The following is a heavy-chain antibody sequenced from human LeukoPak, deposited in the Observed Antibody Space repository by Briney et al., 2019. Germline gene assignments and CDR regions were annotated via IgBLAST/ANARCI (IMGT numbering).Heavy chain of an antibody. J-gene: IGHJ5*02. CDR1: GGTFSSYA. D-gene: IGHD6-13*01. V-gene: IGHV1-69*01. CDR2: IIPIFGTA. Sequence: GSSVKVSCKASGGTFSSYAISWVRQAPGQGLEWMGGIIPIFGTANYAQKFQGRVTITADESTSTAYMELRSLRSDDTAVYYCARYDLSSSWYNWFDPWGQGTLVTVSS. CDR3: ARYDLSSSWYNWFDP.